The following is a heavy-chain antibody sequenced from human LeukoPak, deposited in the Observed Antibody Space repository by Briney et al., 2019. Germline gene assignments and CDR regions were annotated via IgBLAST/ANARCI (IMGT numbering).Heavy chain of an antibody. D-gene: IGHD6-13*01. Sequence: SETLSLTCIVSVDSISSYYWSWIRQTPGKELEWIGYIYYSGFTSYNSSLKSRVTISVDTSKNQFSLNLTSVTAADTAVYYCARGCSSSGCYFDYWGQGVLVTVSS. V-gene: IGHV4-59*01. CDR2: IYYSGFT. CDR3: ARGCSSSGCYFDY. J-gene: IGHJ4*02. CDR1: VDSISSYY.